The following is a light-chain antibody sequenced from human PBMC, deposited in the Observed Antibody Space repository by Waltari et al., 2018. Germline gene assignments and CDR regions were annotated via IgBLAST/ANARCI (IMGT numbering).Light chain of an antibody. V-gene: IGLV2-14*01. J-gene: IGLJ2*01. CDR3: SSYTSSSTLV. CDR1: SSDVGGYKY. CDR2: DVS. Sequence: QSALTQPASVSGSPGQSVNISCTGTSSDVGGYKYVSWYQQHPGKAPKLINYDVSKRPSGGSNRLSGSKSGNTASLTISGLQAEDEADYYCSSYTSSSTLVFGGGTKLTVL.